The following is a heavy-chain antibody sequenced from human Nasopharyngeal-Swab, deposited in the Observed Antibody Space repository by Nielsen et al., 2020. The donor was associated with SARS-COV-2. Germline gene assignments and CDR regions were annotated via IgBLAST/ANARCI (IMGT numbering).Heavy chain of an antibody. V-gene: IGHV4-59*08. Sequence: SETLSLTCTVSGGSISSYYWSWIRQPPGKGLEWIGYIYYSGSTNYNPSLKSRVTISVDTSKNQFSLKLSSVTAADTAVYYCARQEGENCSGGSRYYYYGMDVWGQGTTVTISS. CDR2: IYYSGST. D-gene: IGHD2-15*01. CDR1: GGSISSYY. CDR3: ARQEGENCSGGSRYYYYGMDV. J-gene: IGHJ6*02.